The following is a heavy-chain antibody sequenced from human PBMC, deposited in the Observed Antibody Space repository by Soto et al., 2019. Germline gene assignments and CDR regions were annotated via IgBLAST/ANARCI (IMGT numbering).Heavy chain of an antibody. J-gene: IGHJ4*02. CDR3: ARSFSLGYSYTVHY. D-gene: IGHD5-18*01. Sequence: QVQLVQSGAEVKKPGSSVKVSCKASGGTFSSYAISWVRQAPGQGLEWMGGIIPIFGTAKYAQKFQGRVTMGADEYTSTADMELGSLRSEDTGVYYCARSFSLGYSYTVHYWGQGTLVTVSS. CDR2: IIPIFGTA. CDR1: GGTFSSYA. V-gene: IGHV1-69*01.